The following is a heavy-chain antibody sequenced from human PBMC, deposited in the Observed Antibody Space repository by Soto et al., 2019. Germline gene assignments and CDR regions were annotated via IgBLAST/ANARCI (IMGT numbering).Heavy chain of an antibody. CDR3: AREEVSTRKHYGMDV. CDR2: VSGSGSST. CDR1: GFTFSNYA. Sequence: GGSLRLSCAVSGFTFSNYAMSWVRQAPGKGLEWVSAVSGSGSSTYYADSVKGRFTISRDNSKNTLCLQMNSLRAEDTAVYYCAREEVSTRKHYGMDVWGQGTTVTVSS. D-gene: IGHD1-20*01. J-gene: IGHJ6*02. V-gene: IGHV3-23*01.